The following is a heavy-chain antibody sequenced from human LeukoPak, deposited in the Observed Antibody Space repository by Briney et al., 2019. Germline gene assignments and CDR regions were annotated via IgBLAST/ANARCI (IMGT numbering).Heavy chain of an antibody. D-gene: IGHD3-16*02. Sequence: GGSLRLSCAASGFTLNTYSMNWVRQAPGKGLEWLSSISGYTDYIYYADSVKGRFTISRDNAKNSLYLQMNSLRAEDTAVYYCARDPSYYDYVWGSYRSYGMDVWGQGTTVTVSS. CDR3: ARDPSYYDYVWGSYRSYGMDV. V-gene: IGHV3-21*01. J-gene: IGHJ6*02. CDR1: GFTLNTYS. CDR2: ISGYTDYI.